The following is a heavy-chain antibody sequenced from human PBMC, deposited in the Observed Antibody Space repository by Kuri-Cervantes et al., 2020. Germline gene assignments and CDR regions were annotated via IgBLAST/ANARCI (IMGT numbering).Heavy chain of an antibody. Sequence: ESLKISCTVSGGSISSYYWSWIRQPPGKGLEWIGYIYYSGSTNYNPSLKSRVTISVDTSKNQFSLKLSSVTAADTAVYYCARDGQGWYFDYWGQGTLVTVSS. CDR3: ARDGQGWYFDY. D-gene: IGHD6-19*01. CDR2: IYYSGST. V-gene: IGHV4-59*01. J-gene: IGHJ4*02. CDR1: GGSISSYY.